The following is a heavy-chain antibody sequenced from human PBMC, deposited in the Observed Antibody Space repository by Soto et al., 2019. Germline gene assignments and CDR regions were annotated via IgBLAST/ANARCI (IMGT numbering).Heavy chain of an antibody. CDR1: VYSFTNND. D-gene: IGHD3-16*01. CDR3: ARMATFGSLNWFDP. Sequence: ASVKVSCNASVYSFTNNDVSWVRQAIGQGLEWMGWMNPGSGDTGYAQKFQGRITMTRDISIATAYMELSSLRSDDTAIYYCARMATFGSLNWFDPWGQGTLVTVSS. V-gene: IGHV1-8*01. J-gene: IGHJ5*02. CDR2: MNPGSGDT.